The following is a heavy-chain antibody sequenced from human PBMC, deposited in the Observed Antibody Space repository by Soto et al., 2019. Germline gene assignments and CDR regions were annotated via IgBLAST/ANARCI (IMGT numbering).Heavy chain of an antibody. D-gene: IGHD6-19*01. CDR3: AKLFSSGWFGGYFDY. J-gene: IGHJ4*02. Sequence: PGGSLRLSCAASGFTFSSYAMSWVRQAPGKGLEWVSAISGSGGSTYYADSVKGRFTISRDNSKNTLYLQMNSLRAEDTAVYYCAKLFSSGWFGGYFDYWGQGTLVTVSS. CDR2: ISGSGGST. V-gene: IGHV3-23*01. CDR1: GFTFSSYA.